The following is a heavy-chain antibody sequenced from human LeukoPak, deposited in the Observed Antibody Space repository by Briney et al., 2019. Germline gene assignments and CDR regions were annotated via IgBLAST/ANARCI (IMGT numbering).Heavy chain of an antibody. CDR3: AKDKSKGELRGNEFDY. Sequence: PGGSLRLSCAASGFTFTSYAMSWVRQAPGKGLEWVSAISGSGVSTYYADSVKGRFTISGDNSKNTLYLHMNSLRAEDTALYYCAKDKSKGELRGNEFDYWGQGTLVIVSS. D-gene: IGHD1-7*01. J-gene: IGHJ4*02. V-gene: IGHV3-23*01. CDR1: GFTFTSYA. CDR2: ISGSGVST.